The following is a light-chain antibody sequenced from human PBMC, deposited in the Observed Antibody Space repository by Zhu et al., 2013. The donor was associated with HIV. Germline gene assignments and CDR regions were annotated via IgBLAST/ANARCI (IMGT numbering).Light chain of an antibody. CDR2: VNSDGSH. V-gene: IGLV4-69*01. CDR3: QTWGNGYVV. J-gene: IGLJ2*01. Sequence: VLTQSPSASASLGASVKLTCTLSSGHTRYAIAWHQQQPEKGPRFLMKVNSDGSHTKGDGIPDRFSGSSSGTERYLTISSLQSEDEADYYCQTWGNGYVVFGGGTKVTVL. CDR1: SGHTRYA.